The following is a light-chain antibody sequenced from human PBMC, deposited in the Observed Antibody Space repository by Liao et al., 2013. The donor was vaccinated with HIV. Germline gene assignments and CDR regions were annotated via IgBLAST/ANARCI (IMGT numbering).Light chain of an antibody. CDR1: KLGEKY. V-gene: IGLV3-1*01. CDR2: EDT. Sequence: SYELTQPPSVSVSPGQTATITCSGDKLGEKYASWYQQKPGQSPVLVIYEDTKRPSGIPERFSGSNSGNTATLTISRVEAGDEADYYCQVWDSSSDHQVFGTGTKVTVL. J-gene: IGLJ1*01. CDR3: QVWDSSSDHQV.